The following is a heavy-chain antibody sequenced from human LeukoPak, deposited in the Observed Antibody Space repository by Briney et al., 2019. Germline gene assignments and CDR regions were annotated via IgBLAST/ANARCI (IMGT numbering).Heavy chain of an antibody. V-gene: IGHV3-21*04. CDR1: GFTFSSYS. CDR2: ISSSSSYI. D-gene: IGHD1-26*01. Sequence: GGSLRLSCAASGFTFSSYSMNWVRQAPGKGLEWVSSISSSSSYIYYADSVKGRFTISRDNAKNSLYLQMNSLRSEDTAVYYCATLTTEYSGSYPYYMDVWGKGTTVTVSS. CDR3: ATLTTEYSGSYPYYMDV. J-gene: IGHJ6*03.